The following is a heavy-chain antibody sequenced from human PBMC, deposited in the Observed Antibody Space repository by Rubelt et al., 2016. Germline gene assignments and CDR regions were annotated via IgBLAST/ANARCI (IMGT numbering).Heavy chain of an antibody. Sequence: QVQLQQWGAGLLKPSETLSLTCAVYGGSFSGYYWSWIRQTPGKGLDWIGEINHSGSTSYNPSLQRRVTISVDTSKNQFALKPCCVTAADTAVYYCARTYYYDSRGPVDYWGQGTLVTVSS. V-gene: IGHV4-34*02. CDR1: GGSFSGYY. D-gene: IGHD3-22*01. J-gene: IGHJ4*02. CDR3: ARTYYYDSRGPVDY. CDR2: INHSGST.